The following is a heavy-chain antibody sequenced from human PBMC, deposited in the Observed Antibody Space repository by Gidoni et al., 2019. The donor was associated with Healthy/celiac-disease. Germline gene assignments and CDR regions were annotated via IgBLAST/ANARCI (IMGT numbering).Heavy chain of an antibody. Sequence: QLQLQESGPGLVKPSETLSLTCTVSVGSISSGRYYWRWIRQPPGKGLEWIGSIYYSGSTYYNKCLKSRVTISVDTAKNQISLKLSSVKAADKAVYYCARSRGSDWGWFDHWGQGTLVTVSS. CDR3: ARSRGSDWGWFDH. CDR2: IYYSGST. J-gene: IGHJ5*02. D-gene: IGHD1-26*01. CDR1: VGSISSGRYY. V-gene: IGHV4-39*01.